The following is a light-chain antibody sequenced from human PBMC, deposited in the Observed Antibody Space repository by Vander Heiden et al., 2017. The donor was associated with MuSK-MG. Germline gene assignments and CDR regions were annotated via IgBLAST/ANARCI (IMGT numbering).Light chain of an antibody. J-gene: IGKJ4*01. CDR3: RQSDSTSLT. CDR2: AVS. V-gene: IGKV1-39*01. CDR1: QSIRSH. Sequence: DIQMTQPPSSLSASVAARVTITCRASQSIRSHLNWYQQKPGKAPKLLIYAVSSLLSGGPSRFSSSGSETDVTLTIISMQPEDFATYYFRQSDSTSLTFGEGTKVEIK.